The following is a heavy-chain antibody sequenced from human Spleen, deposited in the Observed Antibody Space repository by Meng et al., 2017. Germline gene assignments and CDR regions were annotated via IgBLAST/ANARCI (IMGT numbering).Heavy chain of an antibody. V-gene: IGHV1-3*01. D-gene: IGHD4-17*01. CDR2: TNAGNGNT. Sequence: ASVKVFCNASGYTFTTYAMNWVRQAPGQRLEWMGWTNAGNGNTKYSQKFQGRVIITRDTSTSTVYMELSSLRSEDTAVYYCARDRPVTSISDGMDVWGQGTTVTVSS. CDR3: ARDRPVTSISDGMDV. J-gene: IGHJ6*02. CDR1: GYTFTTYA.